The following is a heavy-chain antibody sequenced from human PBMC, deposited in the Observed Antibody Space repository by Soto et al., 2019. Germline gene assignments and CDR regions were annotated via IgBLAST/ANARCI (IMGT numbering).Heavy chain of an antibody. CDR2: TAWDAAK. V-gene: IGHV2-70*17. CDR3: GRMILGRTGEYYLDY. CDR1: GSSLRTSSMS. D-gene: IGHD3-10*01. Sequence: SGTTLVNPTQTLTLTCTFSGSSLRTSSMSVAWVRQPPGEALVWRARTAWDAAKFLSPSPKTRLTVSKDTSKNHGVRALTNMDPVDSGTYYCGRMILGRTGEYYLDYWGQGILVNGSS. J-gene: IGHJ4*02.